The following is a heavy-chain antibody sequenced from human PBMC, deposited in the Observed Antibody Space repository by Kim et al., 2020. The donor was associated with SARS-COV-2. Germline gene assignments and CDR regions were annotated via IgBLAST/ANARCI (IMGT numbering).Heavy chain of an antibody. V-gene: IGHV4-61*02. J-gene: IGHJ5*02. CDR2: IYTSGST. D-gene: IGHD3-10*01. Sequence: SETLSLTCTVSGGSISSGSYYWSWIRQPAGKGLEWIGRIYTSGSTNYNPSLKSRVTISVDTSKNQFSLKLSSVTAADTAVYYCARGLDYYGSGSYYNGFDPWGQGTLVTVSS. CDR1: GGSISSGSYY. CDR3: ARGLDYYGSGSYYNGFDP.